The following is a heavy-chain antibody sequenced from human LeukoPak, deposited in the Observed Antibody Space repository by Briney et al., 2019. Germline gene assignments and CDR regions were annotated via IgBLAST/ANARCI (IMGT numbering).Heavy chain of an antibody. CDR2: ISYDGGSV. V-gene: IGHV3-33*05. CDR1: GFTFSRYG. D-gene: IGHD1-26*01. Sequence: PGQSLRLSCAVSGFTFSRYGMHWVRQAPGKGLEWVAGISYDGGSVYYADSVKGRFAISRDNPKNTLYLQMDSLRAGDTAVYYCARGWESGFFDYWGQGALVTVSS. J-gene: IGHJ4*02. CDR3: ARGWESGFFDY.